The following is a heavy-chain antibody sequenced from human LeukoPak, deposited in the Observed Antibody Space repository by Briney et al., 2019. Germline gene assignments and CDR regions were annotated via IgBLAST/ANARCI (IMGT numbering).Heavy chain of an antibody. CDR3: ARVNLRYFDWLFQHQTHFDY. V-gene: IGHV1-18*01. CDR1: GYTFTSYG. Sequence: GASVKVSCKASGYTFTSYGISWVRQAPGQGLEWMGWISAYNGNTNYAQKLQGRVTMTTDTSTSTAYMELRSLRSDDTAVYYCARVNLRYFDWLFQHQTHFDYWGQGTLVTVSS. J-gene: IGHJ4*02. D-gene: IGHD3-9*01. CDR2: ISAYNGNT.